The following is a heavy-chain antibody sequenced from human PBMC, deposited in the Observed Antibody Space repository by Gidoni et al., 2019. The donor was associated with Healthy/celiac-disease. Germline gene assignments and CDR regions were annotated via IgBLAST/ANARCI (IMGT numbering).Heavy chain of an antibody. D-gene: IGHD2-15*01. J-gene: IGHJ6*02. V-gene: IGHV3-9*01. CDR3: AKGLGRGGYYYYGMDV. Sequence: EVQLVESGGGLVQPGRSLRLSCAASGFTFDDYAMHWVRQAPGKGLGWVSGISWNSGSIGYADSVKGRFTISRDNAKNSLYLQMNSLRAEDTALYYCAKGLGRGGYYYYGMDVWGLGTTVTVSS. CDR1: GFTFDDYA. CDR2: ISWNSGSI.